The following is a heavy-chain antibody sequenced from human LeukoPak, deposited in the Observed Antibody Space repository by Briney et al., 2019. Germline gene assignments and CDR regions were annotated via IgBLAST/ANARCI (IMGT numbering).Heavy chain of an antibody. CDR3: ARLAFGGTGPDY. CDR2: ISYTGST. CDR1: GGSITNYY. D-gene: IGHD3-16*01. J-gene: IGHJ4*02. V-gene: IGHV4-59*12. Sequence: SETLSLTCTVSGGSITNYYWSWIRQPPGKGLEWIGYISYTGSTNYNPSLKSRVTISLDTSKNQFSLKLSSVTAADTAVYYCARLAFGGTGPDYWGQGTLVTVSS.